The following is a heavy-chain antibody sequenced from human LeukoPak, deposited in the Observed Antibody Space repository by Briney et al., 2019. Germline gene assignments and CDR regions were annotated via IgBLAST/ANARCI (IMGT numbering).Heavy chain of an antibody. Sequence: GGSLRLSCAASGFTFSTHTMSWVRQAPGKGLEWVSALWGNNKNIYYADSVKGRFTISRDNSGNMVYLQMSDLRVEDTAVYYCARDQVHYYDSSGYSNTGDYWGQGTLVTVSS. V-gene: IGHV3-23*01. CDR1: GFTFSTHT. CDR3: ARDQVHYYDSSGYSNTGDY. CDR2: LWGNNKNI. D-gene: IGHD3-22*01. J-gene: IGHJ4*02.